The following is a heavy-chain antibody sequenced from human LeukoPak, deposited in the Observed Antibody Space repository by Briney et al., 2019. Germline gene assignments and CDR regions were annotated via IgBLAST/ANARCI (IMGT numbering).Heavy chain of an antibody. CDR3: AKAMRYYMDV. CDR2: ISWNSGSI. V-gene: IGHV3-9*03. Sequence: GGSLRLSCAASGFTFDDYAMHWVRQAPGKGLECVSGISWNSGSIGYADSVKGRFTISRDNAKNSLYLQMNSLRAEDMALYYCAKAMRYYMDVWGKGTTVTVSS. CDR1: GFTFDDYA. J-gene: IGHJ6*03.